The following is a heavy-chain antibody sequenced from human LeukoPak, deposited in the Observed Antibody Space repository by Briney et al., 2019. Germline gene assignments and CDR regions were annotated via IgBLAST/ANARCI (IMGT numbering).Heavy chain of an antibody. CDR1: GFTFSSYG. J-gene: IGHJ4*02. Sequence: GGSLRLSCAASGFTFSSYGMHWVRQAPGKGLEWVAFIRYDGSNKYYADSVKGRFTISRDNSKNSLYLQMNSLRAEDTAVYYCARDRSTVTTWVDYWGQGTLVTVSS. CDR3: ARDRSTVTTWVDY. CDR2: IRYDGSNK. D-gene: IGHD4-17*01. V-gene: IGHV3-30*02.